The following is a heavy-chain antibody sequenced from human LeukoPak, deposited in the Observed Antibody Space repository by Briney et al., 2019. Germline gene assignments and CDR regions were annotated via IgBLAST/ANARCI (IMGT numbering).Heavy chain of an antibody. Sequence: SSETLSLTCTVSGGSISSSSYYWGWIRQPPGKGLEWIGSIYYSGSTYYNPSLKSRVTISVDTSKNQFSLKLSSVTAADTAVYYCARAAWLTPRNAFDIWGQGTMVTVSS. CDR2: IYYSGST. V-gene: IGHV4-39*07. CDR1: GGSISSSSYY. CDR3: ARAAWLTPRNAFDI. D-gene: IGHD6-19*01. J-gene: IGHJ3*02.